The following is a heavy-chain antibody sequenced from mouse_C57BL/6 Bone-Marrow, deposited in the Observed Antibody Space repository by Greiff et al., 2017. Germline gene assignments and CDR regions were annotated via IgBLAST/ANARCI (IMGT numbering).Heavy chain of an antibody. Sequence: VQLQQSGAELVRPGASVTLSCKASGYTFTDYEMHWVKQTPVHGLEWIGAIDPETGGTAYNQKFKGKAILTADKSSSTAYMELRSLTSEDSAVYYCTRSATGPLFAYWGQGTLVTVSA. CDR2: IDPETGGT. D-gene: IGHD1-1*01. V-gene: IGHV1-15*01. CDR3: TRSATGPLFAY. J-gene: IGHJ3*01. CDR1: GYTFTDYE.